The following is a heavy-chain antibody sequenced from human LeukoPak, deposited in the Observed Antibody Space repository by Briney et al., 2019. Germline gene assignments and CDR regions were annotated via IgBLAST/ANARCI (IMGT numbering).Heavy chain of an antibody. D-gene: IGHD5-18*01. CDR3: AKDQSRGYSYGYCDY. Sequence: HPGRSLRLSCAASGFTFSNYAMSWVRQAPGKGLEWVSAISGSGGSTYYADSVKGRFTISRDNSKNTLYLQMNSLRAEDTAVYYCAKDQSRGYSYGYCDYWGQGTLVTVSS. CDR1: GFTFSNYA. V-gene: IGHV3-23*01. CDR2: ISGSGGST. J-gene: IGHJ4*02.